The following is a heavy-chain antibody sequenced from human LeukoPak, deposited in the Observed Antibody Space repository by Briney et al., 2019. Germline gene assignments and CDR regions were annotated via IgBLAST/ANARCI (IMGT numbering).Heavy chain of an antibody. Sequence: GGSLRLSCAASGFTFSSYGMHWVRQAPGKGLEWVAFIRYNGSNKYYADSVKGRFTISRDNSKNTLYLQMNSLRAEDTAVYYCAKDPGVTMVRGVIRGFDYWGQGTLVTVSS. V-gene: IGHV3-30*02. J-gene: IGHJ4*02. CDR3: AKDPGVTMVRGVIRGFDY. D-gene: IGHD3-10*01. CDR1: GFTFSSYG. CDR2: IRYNGSNK.